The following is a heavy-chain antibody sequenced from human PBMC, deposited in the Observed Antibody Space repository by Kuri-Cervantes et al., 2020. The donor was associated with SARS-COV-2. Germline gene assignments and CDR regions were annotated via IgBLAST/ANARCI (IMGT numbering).Heavy chain of an antibody. J-gene: IGHJ6*02. CDR1: GFTFSSYW. Sequence: GESLKISCAASGFTFSSYWMHWVRQAPGKGLEWVSSISSSSSYIYYADSVKGRFTISRDNAKNSLYLQMNSLRAEDTAVYYCARVVVATYGMDVWGQGTTVTVSS. V-gene: IGHV3-21*01. D-gene: IGHD2-15*01. CDR3: ARVVVATYGMDV. CDR2: ISSSSSYI.